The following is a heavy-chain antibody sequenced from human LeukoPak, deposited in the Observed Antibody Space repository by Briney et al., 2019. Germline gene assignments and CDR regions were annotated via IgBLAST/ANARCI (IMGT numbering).Heavy chain of an antibody. V-gene: IGHV3-48*03. J-gene: IGHJ4*02. D-gene: IGHD6-19*01. Sequence: GGSLRLSCAASGFTFSSYEMNWVRQAPGQGLEWVSYISSSGSTIYYADSVKGRFTISRDNAKNSLYPQMNSLRAEDTAAYYCARAGIAVAGTCWGQGTLATVSS. CDR1: GFTFSSYE. CDR2: ISSSGSTI. CDR3: ARAGIAVAGTC.